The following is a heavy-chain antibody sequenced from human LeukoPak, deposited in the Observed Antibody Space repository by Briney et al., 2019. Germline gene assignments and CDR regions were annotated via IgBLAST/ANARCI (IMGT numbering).Heavy chain of an antibody. CDR1: GYTFTNYD. Sequence: GASVKVSCKASGYTFTNYDINWVRLATGQGLEWMGWMNPHSGNAGYAQKFQGRVTITRNTSISTAYMELSSLRSDDTAVFYCAKGERFSFDIWGQGTMVTVSS. D-gene: IGHD5-24*01. J-gene: IGHJ3*02. V-gene: IGHV1-8*02. CDR3: AKGERFSFDI. CDR2: MNPHSGNA.